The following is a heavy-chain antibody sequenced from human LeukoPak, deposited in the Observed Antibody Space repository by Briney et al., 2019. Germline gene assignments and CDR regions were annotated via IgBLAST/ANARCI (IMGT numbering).Heavy chain of an antibody. V-gene: IGHV3-23*01. Sequence: GGSLRLSCAASGFTFSSYAISWVRQAPGKELKWVSAISGSGGSTYYADSVKGRFTISRDNSENTLYLQMNSLRAEDTAVYYCAKEGDTAMVTAFDYWGQGTLVTVSS. CDR3: AKEGDTAMVTAFDY. J-gene: IGHJ4*02. CDR1: GFTFSSYA. D-gene: IGHD5-18*01. CDR2: ISGSGGST.